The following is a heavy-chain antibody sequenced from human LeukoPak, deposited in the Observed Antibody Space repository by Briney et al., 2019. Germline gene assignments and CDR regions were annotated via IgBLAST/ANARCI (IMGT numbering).Heavy chain of an antibody. D-gene: IGHD5-18*01. V-gene: IGHV3-74*01. Sequence: GGSLRLSCAASGFTFSSYWMHWVRQAPGKGLVWVSRINTDGSSTSYADSVKGRFTISRDNAKNTLYLQMNSLRAEDTAVYYCARDRGYSYGPDAFDIWGQGTMVTVSS. J-gene: IGHJ3*02. CDR3: ARDRGYSYGPDAFDI. CDR1: GFTFSSYW. CDR2: INTDGSST.